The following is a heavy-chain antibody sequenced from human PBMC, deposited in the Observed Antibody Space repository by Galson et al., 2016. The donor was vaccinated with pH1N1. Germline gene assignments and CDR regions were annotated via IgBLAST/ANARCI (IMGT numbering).Heavy chain of an antibody. CDR2: IYWNADT. V-gene: IGHV2-5*01. CDR3: VHTASSTRYERAMDV. D-gene: IGHD6-13*01. CDR1: GFSLSTNKEA. J-gene: IGHJ6*03. Sequence: PALVKPTQTLMLTCTFSGFSLSTNKEAVGWIRRPPGKALEWLGIIYWNADTRYSPFLKNRLTITKDSSKTHVVLTMTNMDLVDTATYYCVHTASSTRYERAMDVWGKGTTVTVSS.